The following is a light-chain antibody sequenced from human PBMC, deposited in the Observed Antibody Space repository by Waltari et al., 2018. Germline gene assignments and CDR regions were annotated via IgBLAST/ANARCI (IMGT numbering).Light chain of an antibody. J-gene: IGKJ3*01. Sequence: TCRASQGISDYVAWYQKKSGKGPKLLIYAASTLQSGVPSRFSGSGSGTDFTLTISSLQPEDVATYYCQNYNNAPFTFGPGTKVDIK. CDR2: AAS. CDR3: QNYNNAPFT. CDR1: QGISDY. V-gene: IGKV1-27*01.